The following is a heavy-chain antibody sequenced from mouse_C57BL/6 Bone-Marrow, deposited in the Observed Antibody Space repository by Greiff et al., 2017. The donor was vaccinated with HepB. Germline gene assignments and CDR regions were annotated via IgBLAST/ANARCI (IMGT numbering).Heavy chain of an antibody. CDR3: ARDGSITTVVATNFDY. CDR1: GYTFTSYW. CDR2: IDPSDSYT. V-gene: IGHV1-50*01. J-gene: IGHJ2*01. Sequence: QVQLQQPGAELVKPGASVKLSCKASGYTFTSYWMQWVKQRPGQGLEWIGEIDPSDSYTNYNQKFKGKATLTVDTSSSTAYMQLSSLTSEDSAVYDCARDGSITTVVATNFDYWGQGTTLTVSS. D-gene: IGHD1-1*01.